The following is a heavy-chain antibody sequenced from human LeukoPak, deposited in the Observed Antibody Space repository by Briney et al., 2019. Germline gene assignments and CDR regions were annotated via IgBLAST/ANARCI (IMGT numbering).Heavy chain of an antibody. V-gene: IGHV3-23*01. CDR2: ISGSGGST. CDR1: GFTFSSYA. Sequence: GSLRLSCAASGFTFSSYAMSWVRQAPGKGLEWVSAISGSGGSTYYADSVKGRFTISRDNSKNTLYLQMNSLRAEDTAVYYCAKDIAVADKNDYRGQGTLVTVSS. D-gene: IGHD6-19*01. J-gene: IGHJ4*02. CDR3: AKDIAVADKNDY.